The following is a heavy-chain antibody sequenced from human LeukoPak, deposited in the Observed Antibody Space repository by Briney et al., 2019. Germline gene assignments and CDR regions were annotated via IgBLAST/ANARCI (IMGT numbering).Heavy chain of an antibody. Sequence: ASVKVSCKASGYTYTGYYMHWVRQAPGQGLEWMGWINPNSGGTNYAQKFQGRVTMTRDTSISTAYTELSRLRSDDTAVYYCARDRGSYDLGPDYWGQGTLVTVSS. CDR2: INPNSGGT. CDR1: GYTYTGYY. D-gene: IGHD1-26*01. J-gene: IGHJ4*02. V-gene: IGHV1-2*02. CDR3: ARDRGSYDLGPDY.